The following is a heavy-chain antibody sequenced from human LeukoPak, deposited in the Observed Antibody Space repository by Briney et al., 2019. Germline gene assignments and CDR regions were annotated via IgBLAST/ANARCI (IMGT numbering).Heavy chain of an antibody. D-gene: IGHD5-24*01. CDR3: ARGWKRWLQLASFDY. J-gene: IGHJ4*02. CDR2: INHSGST. V-gene: IGHV4-34*01. Sequence: SETLSLTCAVYGGSFSGYYWSWIRQPPGKGLEWIGEINHSGSTNYNPSHKSRVTISVDTSKNQFSLKLSSVTAADTAVYYCARGWKRWLQLASFDYWGQGTLVTVSS. CDR1: GGSFSGYY.